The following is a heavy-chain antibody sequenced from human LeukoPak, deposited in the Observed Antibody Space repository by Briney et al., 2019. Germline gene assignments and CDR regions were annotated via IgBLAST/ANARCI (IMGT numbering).Heavy chain of an antibody. V-gene: IGHV5-51*01. CDR3: ARRWYFGSEKYYAFDY. CDR2: IYPGDSDT. D-gene: IGHD3-10*01. J-gene: IGHJ4*02. Sequence: PGESLKISCQASGYTFTNYWIGWVRQMPGKGLEWMGIIYPGDSDTRYSPSFQGQVTISADKSISAAYLQWNSLEASDTAMYYCARRWYFGSEKYYAFDYWGQGTLVTVSS. CDR1: GYTFTNYW.